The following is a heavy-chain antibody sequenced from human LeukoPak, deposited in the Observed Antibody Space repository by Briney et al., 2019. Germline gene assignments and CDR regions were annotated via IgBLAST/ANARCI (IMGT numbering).Heavy chain of an antibody. D-gene: IGHD3-3*01. CDR1: GFTFSSYG. V-gene: IGHV3-33*01. J-gene: IGHJ6*02. CDR3: ARDGFRYGMDV. Sequence: GSLRLSCAASGFTFSSYGMHWVRQAPGKGLEWVAVIWYDGSNKYYADSVKGRFTISRDNSKNTLYLQMNSLRAEDTAVYYCARDGFRYGMDVWGQGTTVTVSS. CDR2: IWYDGSNK.